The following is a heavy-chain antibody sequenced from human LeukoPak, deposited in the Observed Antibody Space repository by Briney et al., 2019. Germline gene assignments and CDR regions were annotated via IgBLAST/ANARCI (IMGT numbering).Heavy chain of an antibody. CDR3: ARVIRSGWEGELSD. V-gene: IGHV3-74*01. D-gene: IGHD6-25*01. CDR2: ISSDGSST. CDR1: GFTFSSYW. Sequence: GGSLRLSCAASGFTFSSYWMHWVRQAPGKGLVWVSRISSDGSSTNYAGSVKGRFTISRDNAKNTLYLQMSSLRAEDTAVYYCARVIRSGWEGELSDWGQGTLVTVSS. J-gene: IGHJ4*02.